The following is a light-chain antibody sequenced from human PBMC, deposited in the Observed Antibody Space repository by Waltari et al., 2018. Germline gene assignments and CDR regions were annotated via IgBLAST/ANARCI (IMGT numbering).Light chain of an antibody. CDR2: AAS. V-gene: IGKV3-20*01. CDR1: QSIGKY. CDR3: QNHERLPAT. J-gene: IGKJ1*01. Sequence: DIVLTQSPGTLSLSPGESATLTCRASQSIGKYLVWDQQKPGQAPRLLIYAASSRATGVPDRFSGSGSGTDFSLTISRLEPEDFAVYYCQNHERLPATFGQGTKVEIK.